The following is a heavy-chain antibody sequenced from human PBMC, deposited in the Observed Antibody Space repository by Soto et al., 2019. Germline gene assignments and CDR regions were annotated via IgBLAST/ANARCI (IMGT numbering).Heavy chain of an antibody. J-gene: IGHJ4*02. D-gene: IGHD3-16*02. CDR1: GFSLSTGGVG. Sequence: SGPTLVNPTQTLTLTCTFSGFSLSTGGVGVGWIRQPPGRALEWLALIYWDDDKRYSPSLKSRLTITKDTSKNQVVLTMTNMDPVDTATYYCAHYLNDYIWGSYRSPAPLDWGQGTLVTVSS. V-gene: IGHV2-5*02. CDR2: IYWDDDK. CDR3: AHYLNDYIWGSYRSPAPLD.